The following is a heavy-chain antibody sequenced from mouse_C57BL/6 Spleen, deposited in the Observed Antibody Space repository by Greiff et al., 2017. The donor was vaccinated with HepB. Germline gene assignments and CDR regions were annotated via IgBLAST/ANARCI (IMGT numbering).Heavy chain of an antibody. Sequence: EVKLMESGPELVKPGASVKISCKASGYSFTDYNMNWVKQSNGKSLEWIGVINPNYGTTSYNQKFKGKATLTVDQSSRTAYMQLNSLTSEDSAVYYCARDTTVVSYFDYWGQGTTLTVSS. J-gene: IGHJ2*01. CDR1: GYSFTDYN. D-gene: IGHD1-1*01. CDR2: INPNYGTT. CDR3: ARDTTVVSYFDY. V-gene: IGHV1-39*01.